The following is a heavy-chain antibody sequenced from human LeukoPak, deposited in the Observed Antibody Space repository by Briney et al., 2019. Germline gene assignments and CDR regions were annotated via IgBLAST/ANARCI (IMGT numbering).Heavy chain of an antibody. CDR2: IRFSGEST. CDR3: AKDVGTSGNYSPSDY. Sequence: GGSLRLSCAASGFTFGRYAMNWVRQAPGKGLEWVSAIRFSGESTYYADSVKGRFTISRDNSKNTLYLQMDSLRAEDTAVYYCAKDVGTSGNYSPSDYWGQGTLVTVSS. D-gene: IGHD3-10*01. V-gene: IGHV3-23*01. J-gene: IGHJ4*02. CDR1: GFTFGRYA.